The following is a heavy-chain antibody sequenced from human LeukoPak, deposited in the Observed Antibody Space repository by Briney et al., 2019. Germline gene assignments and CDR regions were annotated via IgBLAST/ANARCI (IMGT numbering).Heavy chain of an antibody. CDR1: GCTFTSYY. CDR3: ARRYSSGWYVDH. D-gene: IGHD6-19*01. V-gene: IGHV1-46*01. J-gene: IGHJ4*02. Sequence: ASVPVSCQACGCTFTSYYLHWVRPAPAQGLEGIGIINPSGGSTSYAQKFQGRGTMTRDTSTSTVYMERSSLRSEDTAVYYCARRYSSGWYVDHWGQGTLVTVSS. CDR2: INPSGGST.